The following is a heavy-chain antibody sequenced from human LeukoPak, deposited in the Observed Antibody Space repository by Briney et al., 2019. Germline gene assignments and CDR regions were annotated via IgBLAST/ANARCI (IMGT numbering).Heavy chain of an antibody. Sequence: GGSLRLSCAASDFSFITYAMSWVRQAPGKGLEWVSSISSSSSYIYYADSVKGRFTISRDNAKNSLYLQMNSLRAEDTAVYYCAKVGSGNHRESDYWGQGTLVTVSS. CDR2: ISSSSSYI. D-gene: IGHD3-10*01. V-gene: IGHV3-21*01. CDR3: AKVGSGNHRESDY. CDR1: DFSFITYA. J-gene: IGHJ4*02.